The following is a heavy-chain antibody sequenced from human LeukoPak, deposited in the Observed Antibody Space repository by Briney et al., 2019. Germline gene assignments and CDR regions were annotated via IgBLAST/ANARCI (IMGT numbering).Heavy chain of an antibody. CDR2: ISLTSNDI. J-gene: IGHJ3*02. Sequence: PGGSLRLSCAASGFTFKSYAMNWVRQAPGKGLEWVSSISLTSNDIYYAASVRGRFIISRDNAKNLLSLQMNSLRAEDTALYYCTRGDTSLQSNDALDIGGQGTMVSVSS. D-gene: IGHD4-11*01. CDR1: GFTFKSYA. CDR3: TRGDTSLQSNDALDI. V-gene: IGHV3-21*01.